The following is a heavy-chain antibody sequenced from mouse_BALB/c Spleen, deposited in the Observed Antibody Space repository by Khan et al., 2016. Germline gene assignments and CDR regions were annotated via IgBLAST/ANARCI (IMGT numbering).Heavy chain of an antibody. CDR3: KRSSYDYYGMDY. D-gene: IGHD2-12*01. V-gene: IGHV1S53*02. J-gene: IGHJ4*01. CDR2: ISPGTGDI. Sequence: QVQLQQSDAELVKPGASVKISFKASGYTFTDHAIHWVKQKPEQGLEWIGYISPGTGDIKYNEKFKGKATLTADKSSSTAYMQINSLTSEDSAVYSCKRSSYDYYGMDYWGQRASVTLSS. CDR1: GYTFTDHA.